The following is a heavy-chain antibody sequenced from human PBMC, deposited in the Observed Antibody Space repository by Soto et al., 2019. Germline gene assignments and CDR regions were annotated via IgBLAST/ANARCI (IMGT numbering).Heavy chain of an antibody. CDR3: ARVRYYCGSGSYNRFGP. Sequence: PGGSLGLSCAASGFTFSSYAMHWVRQAPGKGLEWVAVISYDGSNKYYADSVKGRFTISRDNSKNTLYLQMNSLRAEDTAVYYCARVRYYCGSGSYNRFGPWGQGSLVIGSS. V-gene: IGHV3-30-3*01. J-gene: IGHJ5*02. CDR1: GFTFSSYA. D-gene: IGHD3-10*01. CDR2: ISYDGSNK.